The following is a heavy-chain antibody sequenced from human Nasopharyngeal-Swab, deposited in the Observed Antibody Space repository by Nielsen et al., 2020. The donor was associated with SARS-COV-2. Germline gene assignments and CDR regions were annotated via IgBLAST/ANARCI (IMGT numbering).Heavy chain of an antibody. CDR2: IWYDGSNK. J-gene: IGHJ4*02. CDR3: TKGRADYSNPSFDN. D-gene: IGHD4-11*01. V-gene: IGHV3-30*02. CDR1: GFTFSSYG. Sequence: GESLKISCAASGFTFSSYGMHWVRQAPGKGLEWVAVIWYDGSNKYYADSVKGRFTISRDNSKNTLYLQMNSLRVDDTALYYCTKGRADYSNPSFDNWGQGTLVTVSS.